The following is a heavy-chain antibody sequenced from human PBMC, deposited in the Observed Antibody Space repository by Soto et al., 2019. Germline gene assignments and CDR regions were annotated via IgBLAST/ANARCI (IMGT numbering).Heavy chain of an antibody. CDR2: INPSFGTT. CDR3: ARLTQSGYPLHYFDY. J-gene: IGHJ4*02. CDR1: GYTFTSYH. V-gene: IGHV1-46*01. D-gene: IGHD3-3*01. Sequence: GASVKVSCKASGYTFTSYHMHWVRQAPGQGLEWMGIINPSFGTTSYAQKFQGRVTITADESTSTAYMELSSLRSEDTAVYYCARLTQSGYPLHYFDYWGQGTLVTVSS.